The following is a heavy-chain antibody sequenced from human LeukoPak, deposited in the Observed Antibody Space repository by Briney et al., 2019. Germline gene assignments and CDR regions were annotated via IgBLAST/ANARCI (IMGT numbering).Heavy chain of an antibody. D-gene: IGHD5-18*01. J-gene: IGHJ5*02. CDR2: INPSGGST. V-gene: IGHV1-46*01. CDR1: GYTFTSYY. CDR3: ARGPGVDIAMAVWLAWFDP. Sequence: ASVKVSCKASGYTFTSYYMHWVRQAPGQGLEWMGIINPSGGSTSYAQKFQGRVTMTRDTSTSTVYMELSSLRSEDTAVYYCARGPGVDIAMAVWLAWFDPWGQGTLVTVSS.